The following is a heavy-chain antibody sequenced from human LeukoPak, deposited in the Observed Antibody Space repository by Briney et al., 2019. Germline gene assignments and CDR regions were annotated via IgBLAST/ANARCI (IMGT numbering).Heavy chain of an antibody. V-gene: IGHV3-33*01. CDR1: GFTFSNYG. Sequence: GRSLRLSCAASGFTFSNYGMHWVRQAPGKGLEWVAVIWYDGSNKYYADSVKGRFNTSRDNSKNTLYLQMNSLRAEDTAVYYCVRVAVAGNLNNWFDPWGQGTLVTVSS. D-gene: IGHD6-19*01. J-gene: IGHJ5*02. CDR3: VRVAVAGNLNNWFDP. CDR2: IWYDGSNK.